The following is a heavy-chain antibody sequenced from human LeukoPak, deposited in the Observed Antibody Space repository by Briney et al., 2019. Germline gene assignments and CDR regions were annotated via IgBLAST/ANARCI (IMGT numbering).Heavy chain of an antibody. CDR1: GFTFSNAW. J-gene: IGHJ4*02. CDR2: IKSKTDGGTT. V-gene: IGHV3-15*01. D-gene: IGHD3-16*02. CDR3: TTEEKYDYVWGSYRTPAFDY. Sequence: GGSLRLSCAASGFTFSNAWMSWVRQAPGKGLGWVGRIKSKTDGGTTDYAAPVKGRFTISRDDSKNTLYLQMNSLKTEDTAVYYCTTEEKYDYVWGSYRTPAFDYWGQGTLVTVSS.